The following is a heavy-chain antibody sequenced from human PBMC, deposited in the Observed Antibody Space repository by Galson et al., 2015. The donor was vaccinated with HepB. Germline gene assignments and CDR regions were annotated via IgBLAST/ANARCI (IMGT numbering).Heavy chain of an antibody. D-gene: IGHD3-3*01. CDR3: ATLPPYNKRVFGVVPPDDY. Sequence: VKVSCKVSGYTFTDYYMHWVQQAPGKGLEWMGLVDPEDGETIYAEKFQGRVTITADTSTDTAYMELSSLRSEDTAVHYCATLPPYNKRVFGVVPPDDYWGQGTLVTVSS. J-gene: IGHJ4*02. CDR2: VDPEDGET. CDR1: GYTFTDYY. V-gene: IGHV1-69-2*01.